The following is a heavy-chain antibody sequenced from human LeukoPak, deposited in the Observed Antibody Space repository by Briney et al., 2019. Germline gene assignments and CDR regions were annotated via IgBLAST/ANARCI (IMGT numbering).Heavy chain of an antibody. V-gene: IGHV1-2*06. CDR1: GYTFTGYY. J-gene: IGHJ4*02. Sequence: ASVKVSCKASGYTFTGYYMHWVRQAPGQGLEWMGRINPNCGGTNYAQKFQGRVTMTRDTSISTAYMELSRLRSDDTAVYYCARGDIVVVPAAMLYDFWSGYSYWGQGTLVTVSS. CDR3: ARGDIVVVPAAMLYDFWSGYSY. CDR2: INPNCGGT. D-gene: IGHD2-2*01.